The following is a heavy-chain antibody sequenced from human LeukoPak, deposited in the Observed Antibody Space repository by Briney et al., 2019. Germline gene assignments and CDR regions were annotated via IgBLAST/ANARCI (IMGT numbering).Heavy chain of an antibody. D-gene: IGHD1-26*01. CDR2: IRGNAGTT. CDR3: ARDLGATIFDFDY. J-gene: IGHJ4*02. Sequence: GGSLRLSCAASGFIFSNYGMSWVRQAPGKGLEWVSAIRGNAGTTYYADSVQGRFTISRDNAKNSLYLQMNSLRVEDTAVYYCARDLGATIFDFDYWGQGTLVTVSS. V-gene: IGHV3-23*01. CDR1: GFIFSNYG.